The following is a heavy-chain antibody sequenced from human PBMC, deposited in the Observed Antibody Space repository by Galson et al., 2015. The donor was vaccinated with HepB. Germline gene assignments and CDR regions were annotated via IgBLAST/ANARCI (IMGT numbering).Heavy chain of an antibody. Sequence: ETLSLTCTVSGGSISGYYWSWIRQPAGKGLEWIGRFLSTRNTNYNPSLKSRVTMSVDTSEKQFSLNLISVTAADTAVYYCARTPRVCGGGRCYSYFDTWGQGTLVTVSS. V-gene: IGHV4-4*07. CDR3: ARTPRVCGGGRCYSYFDT. J-gene: IGHJ5*02. CDR1: GGSISGYY. D-gene: IGHD2-15*01. CDR2: FLSTRNT.